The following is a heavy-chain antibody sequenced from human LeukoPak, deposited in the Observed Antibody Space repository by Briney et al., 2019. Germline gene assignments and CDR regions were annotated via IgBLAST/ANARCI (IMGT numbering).Heavy chain of an antibody. V-gene: IGHV3-23*01. Sequence: PGGSLRLSCAASGFTFSSYAMSWVRQAPGKGLEWVSAISGGVGSTYYADSVKGRFTISRDNSKNTLYLQMNSLRAEDTAVYYCAKEYYGSGSYRWFDPWGQGTLVTVSS. J-gene: IGHJ5*02. CDR2: ISGGVGST. CDR3: AKEYYGSGSYRWFDP. D-gene: IGHD3-10*01. CDR1: GFTFSSYA.